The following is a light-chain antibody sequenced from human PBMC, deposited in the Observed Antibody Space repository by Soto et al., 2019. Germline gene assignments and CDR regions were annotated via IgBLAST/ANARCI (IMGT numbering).Light chain of an antibody. CDR1: QSISSW. V-gene: IGKV1-5*03. CDR3: QQYGT. CDR2: KAS. Sequence: DIQMTQSPSTLSASVGDRVTITCRASQSISSWLAWYQQKPGKAPKLLIYKASSLESGVPSRFSGSGSGTEFTLTISSLQPDDFATYYCQQYGTFGQGTRWISN. J-gene: IGKJ1*01.